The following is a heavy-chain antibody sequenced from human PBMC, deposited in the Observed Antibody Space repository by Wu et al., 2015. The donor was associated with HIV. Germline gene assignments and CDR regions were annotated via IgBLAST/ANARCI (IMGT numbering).Heavy chain of an antibody. D-gene: IGHD4-11*01. CDR1: GYTFINYG. V-gene: IGHV1-18*01. CDR3: ARFSPLYSQYGAIYYYYMDV. Sequence: QVQLVQSGAEVKKPGASLKVSCKASGYTFINYGISWVRQAPGQGLEWMGWISPYNGNTNYEQKVQGRVTMTTDTSTRTAYMELRSLKSDDTAVYYCARFSPLYSQYGAIYYYYMDVWGKGTTVTVSS. CDR2: ISPYNGNT. J-gene: IGHJ6*03.